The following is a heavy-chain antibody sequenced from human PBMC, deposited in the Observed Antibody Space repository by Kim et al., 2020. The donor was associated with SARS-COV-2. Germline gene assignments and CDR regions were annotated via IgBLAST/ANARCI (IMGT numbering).Heavy chain of an antibody. CDR3: AREAYSYDRSGYPPGGAFDI. Sequence: GGSLRLSCAASGFTFSSYAMHWVRQAPGKGLEWVAVISYDGSNKYYADSVKGRFTISRDNSKNTLYLQMNSLRAEDTAVYYCAREAYSYDRSGYPPGGAFDIWGQRTMVTVSS. CDR1: GFTFSSYA. V-gene: IGHV3-30*04. CDR2: ISYDGSNK. D-gene: IGHD3-22*01. J-gene: IGHJ3*02.